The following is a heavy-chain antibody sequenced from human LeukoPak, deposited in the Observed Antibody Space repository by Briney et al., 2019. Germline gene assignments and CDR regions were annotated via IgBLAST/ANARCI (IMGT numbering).Heavy chain of an antibody. CDR1: GFTFFIYA. D-gene: IGHD3-16*01. CDR2: MCGSAGCT. CDR3: AKDRPNYYETNGHYYRGDGDY. J-gene: IGHJ4*02. V-gene: IGHV3-23*01. Sequence: PGGSLRLSCAASGFTFFIYATSWVRQAPGKGLEWVASMCGSAGCTYYADSVKGRFTISRDNSKNILYLQMNSLRAEDTAIYYCAKDRPNYYETNGHYYRGDGDYWGQGTLVTVSS.